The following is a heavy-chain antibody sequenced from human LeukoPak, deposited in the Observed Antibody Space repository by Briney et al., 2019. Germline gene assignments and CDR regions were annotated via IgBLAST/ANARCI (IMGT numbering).Heavy chain of an antibody. CDR1: GGSISSGDYY. V-gene: IGHV4-30-4*01. D-gene: IGHD3-9*01. CDR3: ARGIEGYYDIPYYFDY. CDR2: IYYSGST. Sequence: SQTLSLTCTVSGGSISSGDYYWSWIRQPPGKGLEWSGYIYYSGSTYYNPSLKSRVTISVDTSKNQFSLKLSSVIAADTAVYYCARGIEGYYDIPYYFDYWGQGTLVTVSS. J-gene: IGHJ4*02.